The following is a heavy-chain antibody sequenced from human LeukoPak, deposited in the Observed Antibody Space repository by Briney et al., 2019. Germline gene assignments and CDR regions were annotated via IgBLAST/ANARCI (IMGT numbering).Heavy chain of an antibody. CDR3: ARDGVVGARYNYYYHMDV. CDR1: GFTFGSYA. CDR2: ISGSGGST. J-gene: IGHJ6*03. V-gene: IGHV3-23*01. Sequence: GGSLRLSCAASGFTFGSYAMSWVRQAPGKGLEWVSAISGSGGSTYYADSVKGRFTMSRDNFRNTLHLQMDSLRPEDTAVYYCARDGVVGARYNYYYHMDVWGKGSTVTVSS. D-gene: IGHD1-26*01.